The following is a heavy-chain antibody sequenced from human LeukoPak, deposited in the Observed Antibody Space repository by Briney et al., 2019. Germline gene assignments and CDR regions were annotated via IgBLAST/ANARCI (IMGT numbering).Heavy chain of an antibody. CDR3: ARPLYISGWSFDY. CDR2: IYSGGST. D-gene: IGHD6-19*01. Sequence: PGGSLRLSCAASGFTVSSNYMSWVRQAPGKGLEWVSVIYSGGSTYYADSVKGRFTISRDNSKNTLYLQMNSLRAEDTAVYYCARPLYISGWSFDYWGQGTLVTVSS. CDR1: GFTVSSNY. J-gene: IGHJ4*02. V-gene: IGHV3-53*01.